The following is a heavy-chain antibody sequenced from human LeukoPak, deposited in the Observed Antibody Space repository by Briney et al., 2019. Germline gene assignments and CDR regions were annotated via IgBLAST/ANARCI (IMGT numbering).Heavy chain of an antibody. CDR1: GYTFTSYG. CDR3: ARDGYDSILERRDYMDV. J-gene: IGHJ6*03. V-gene: IGHV1-69*13. D-gene: IGHD3-22*01. CDR2: IIPIFGTA. Sequence: ASVKVSCKASGYTFTSYGISWVRQAPGQGLEWMGGIIPIFGTANYAQKFQGRVTITADESTSTAYMELSSLRSEDTAVYYCARDGYDSILERRDYMDVWGKGTTVTISS.